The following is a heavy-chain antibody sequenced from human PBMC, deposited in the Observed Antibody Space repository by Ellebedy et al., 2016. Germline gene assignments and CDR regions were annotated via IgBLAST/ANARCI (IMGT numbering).Heavy chain of an antibody. J-gene: IGHJ4*02. CDR2: INHSGST. V-gene: IGHV4-34*01. Sequence: GSLRLXCAVHGGAFSGNYWSWIRQPPGKGLEWIGEINHSGSTNYNPSLKSRVIISIDTSKNQFSLKLSSVTAADTAVYYCARSRGMFGLVISNLYYFDFWGQGTLVTVSS. CDR1: GGAFSGNY. CDR3: ARSRGMFGLVISNLYYFDF. D-gene: IGHD3/OR15-3a*01.